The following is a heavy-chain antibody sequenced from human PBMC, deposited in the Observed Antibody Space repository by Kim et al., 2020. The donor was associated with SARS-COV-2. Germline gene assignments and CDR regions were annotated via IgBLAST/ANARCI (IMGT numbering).Heavy chain of an antibody. V-gene: IGHV3-48*02. CDR3: ARDGIDSSGCPDY. D-gene: IGHD6-19*01. J-gene: IGHJ4*02. Sequence: YADSVKGRFTISRDNAKNSLYLQMNSLRDEDTAVYYCARDGIDSSGCPDYWGQGTLVTVSS.